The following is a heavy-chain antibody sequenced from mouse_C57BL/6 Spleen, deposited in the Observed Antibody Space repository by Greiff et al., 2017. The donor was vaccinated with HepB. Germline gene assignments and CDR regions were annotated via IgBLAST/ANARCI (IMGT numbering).Heavy chain of an antibody. J-gene: IGHJ4*01. Sequence: QVELQQPGAELVKPGASVKVSCKASGYTFTSYWMHWVKQRPGQGLEWIGRIHPSDSDTNYNQKFKGKATLTVDKSSSTAYMQLSSLTSEDSAVYYCAMGSNYEGYYAMDYWGQGTSVTVSS. CDR1: GYTFTSYW. CDR2: IHPSDSDT. V-gene: IGHV1-74*01. D-gene: IGHD2-5*01. CDR3: AMGSNYEGYYAMDY.